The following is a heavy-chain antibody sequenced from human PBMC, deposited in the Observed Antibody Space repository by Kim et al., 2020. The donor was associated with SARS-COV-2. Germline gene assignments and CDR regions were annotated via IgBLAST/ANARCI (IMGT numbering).Heavy chain of an antibody. J-gene: IGHJ4*02. D-gene: IGHD2-15*01. CDR2: NSGNM. Sequence: NSGNMGYAEKFQGRISMTRNTSISTAYMELSSLTSDDTAVYYCARRGWLDYWGQGTQVTVSS. CDR3: ARRGWLDY. V-gene: IGHV1-8*01.